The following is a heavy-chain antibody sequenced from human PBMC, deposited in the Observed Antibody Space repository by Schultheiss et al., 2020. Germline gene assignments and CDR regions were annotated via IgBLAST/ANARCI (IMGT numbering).Heavy chain of an antibody. J-gene: IGHJ3*02. D-gene: IGHD3-22*01. V-gene: IGHV4-31*03. Sequence: SQTLSLTCTVSGGSISSGGYYWSWIRQHPGKGLEWIGYIYYSGSTNYNPSLKSRVTISVDTSKNQFSLRLSSLTAADTAVYYCARVPGDHYDSSGYWAFDIWGQGTMVTVSS. CDR3: ARVPGDHYDSSGYWAFDI. CDR1: GGSISSGGYY. CDR2: IYYSGST.